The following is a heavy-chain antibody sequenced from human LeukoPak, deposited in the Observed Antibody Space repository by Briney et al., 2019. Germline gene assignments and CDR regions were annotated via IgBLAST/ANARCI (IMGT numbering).Heavy chain of an antibody. Sequence: PGGSLRLSCAASGFTFSSYGMHWVRQAPGKGLEWVAIIWSDGSNKYYADSVKGRFTISRDSSKNTLYLQMNSLRAEDTAVYYCARRGSGAYSFDYWGQGTLVTVSS. CDR3: ARRGSGAYSFDY. D-gene: IGHD3-10*01. CDR1: GFTFSSYG. V-gene: IGHV3-33*01. CDR2: IWSDGSNK. J-gene: IGHJ4*02.